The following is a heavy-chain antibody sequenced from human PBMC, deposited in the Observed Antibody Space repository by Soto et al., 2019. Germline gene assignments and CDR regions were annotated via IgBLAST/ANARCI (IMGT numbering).Heavy chain of an antibody. Sequence: EVQLLESGGGLVQPGGSLRLSCAASGFTFSNYAMNWVRQAPGKGLEWVSAISGSGSTYYADSVKGRFTISRDNSKNTPQLQMNSLRAEDTAVYYWAKIPLRLDYFDYWGPGTLVSVSS. CDR3: AKIPLRLDYFDY. V-gene: IGHV3-23*01. CDR2: ISGSGST. CDR1: GFTFSNYA. D-gene: IGHD5-12*01. J-gene: IGHJ4*02.